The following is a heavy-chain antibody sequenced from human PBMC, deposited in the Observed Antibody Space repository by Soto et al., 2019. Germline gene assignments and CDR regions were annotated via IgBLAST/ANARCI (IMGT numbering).Heavy chain of an antibody. J-gene: IGHJ4*02. CDR1: GGSISNNY. D-gene: IGHD1-1*01. CDR2: IQYTGTT. Sequence: SETLSLTCTVSGGSISNNYWTWIRQPPGKGLEWIGYIQYTGTTNYNPSLRSRVSTSVDMSKNQFSLNLGSVTAADTAVYFCARIEHRGHDLYFLDSWGQGTLVT. CDR3: ARIEHRGHDLYFLDS. V-gene: IGHV4-59*01.